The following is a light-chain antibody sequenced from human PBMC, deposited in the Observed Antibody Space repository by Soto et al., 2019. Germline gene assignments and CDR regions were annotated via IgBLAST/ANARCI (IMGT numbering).Light chain of an antibody. J-gene: IGKJ4*01. V-gene: IGKV3-20*01. CDR3: QQYSSSPLT. CDR1: QSVRSSH. Sequence: IALKKSEGTMSLFSGARATLSWRASQSVRSSHLAWYQQMPGQAPRLLIYGTSNRATGIPDRFSGSGSGTDFTLTISRLEPEDFAVYYCQQYSSSPLTFGGGTKVDIK. CDR2: GTS.